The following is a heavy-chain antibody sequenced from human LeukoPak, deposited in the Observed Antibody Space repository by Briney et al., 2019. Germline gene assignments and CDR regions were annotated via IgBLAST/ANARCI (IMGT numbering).Heavy chain of an antibody. Sequence: PGGSLRLSCAASGFTFSSYGMHWVRQAPGKGLEWVSAISGSGGSTYYADSVKGRFTISRDNSKNTLYLQMNSLRAEDTAVYYCAKDFQSYSSSWYEYWGQGTLVTVSS. CDR1: GFTFSSYG. CDR2: ISGSGGST. V-gene: IGHV3-23*01. CDR3: AKDFQSYSSSWYEY. J-gene: IGHJ4*02. D-gene: IGHD6-13*01.